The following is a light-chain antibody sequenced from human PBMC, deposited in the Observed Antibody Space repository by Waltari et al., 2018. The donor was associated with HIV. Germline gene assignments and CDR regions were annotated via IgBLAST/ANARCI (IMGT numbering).Light chain of an antibody. Sequence: SSELTQPPSLSVSPGQTASITCSGDKWGNQYVYWYQQQPGQSPVLVIYQDNKRPSGIPERFSGSNSGNTATLTISGTQSMDEADYYCQAWDTITAVFGGGTKLTVL. V-gene: IGLV3-1*01. CDR3: QAWDTITAV. J-gene: IGLJ3*02. CDR2: QDN. CDR1: KWGNQY.